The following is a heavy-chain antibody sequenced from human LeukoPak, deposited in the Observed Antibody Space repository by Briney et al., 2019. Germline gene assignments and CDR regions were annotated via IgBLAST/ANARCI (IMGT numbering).Heavy chain of an antibody. CDR3: ARGEGGPFDY. J-gene: IGHJ4*02. D-gene: IGHD3-16*01. V-gene: IGHV4-34*01. Sequence: KPSETLSLTCAVYGGSFSGYYWSWIRQPPGKGLEWIGEINHSGSTNYNPSLKSRVTISVDTSKNQFSLKLSSVTAADTAVYYCARGEGGPFDYWGQGTLVTVSS. CDR1: GGSFSGYY. CDR2: INHSGST.